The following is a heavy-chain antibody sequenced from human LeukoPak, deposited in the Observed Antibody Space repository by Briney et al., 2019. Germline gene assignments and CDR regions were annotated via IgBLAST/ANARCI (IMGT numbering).Heavy chain of an antibody. J-gene: IGHJ6*02. Sequence: SETLSLTCAVYGGSFSGYYWSWIRQPPGKGLEWTGEINHSGSTNYNPSLKSRVTISVDTSKNQFSLKLSSVTAADTAVYYCARVGRPGCSSTSCYLALYYYYGMDVWGQGTTVTVSS. CDR3: ARVGRPGCSSTSCYLALYYYYGMDV. CDR2: INHSGST. D-gene: IGHD2-2*01. CDR1: GGSFSGYY. V-gene: IGHV4-34*01.